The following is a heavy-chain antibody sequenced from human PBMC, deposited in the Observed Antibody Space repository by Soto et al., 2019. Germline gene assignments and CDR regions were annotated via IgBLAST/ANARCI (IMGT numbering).Heavy chain of an antibody. D-gene: IGHD2-15*01. V-gene: IGHV4-31*03. CDR2: IYYSGST. J-gene: IGHJ4*02. CDR3: ARYCSGGSCYSVGYFDY. CDR1: GGSISSGGYY. Sequence: QVQLQESGPGLVKPSQTLSLTCTVSGGSISSGGYYWSWIRQHPGKGLEWIGYIYYSGSTYYNPCLKSRVTISVDTSKNQVSLKLSSVTAADTAVYYCARYCSGGSCYSVGYFDYWGQGTLVTVSS.